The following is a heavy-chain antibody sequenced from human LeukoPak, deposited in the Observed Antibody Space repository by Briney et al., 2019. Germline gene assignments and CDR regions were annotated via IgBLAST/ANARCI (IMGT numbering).Heavy chain of an antibody. V-gene: IGHV3-11*06. D-gene: IGHD3-16*02. Sequence: PGGSLRLSCAASGFTFSDYYMSWIRQALGKGLEWVSYISSSSSYTNYADSVKGRFTISRDNAKNSLYLQMNSLRAEDTAVYYCARLTFGGVIGFDYWGQGTLVTVSS. CDR1: GFTFSDYY. CDR2: ISSSSSYT. CDR3: ARLTFGGVIGFDY. J-gene: IGHJ4*02.